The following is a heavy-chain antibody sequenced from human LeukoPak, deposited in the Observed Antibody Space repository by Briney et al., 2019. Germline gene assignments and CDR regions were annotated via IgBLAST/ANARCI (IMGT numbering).Heavy chain of an antibody. J-gene: IGHJ6*03. CDR2: IYYSGST. V-gene: IGHV4-59*01. CDR3: ASSGYSSSWYPKGYYYMDV. D-gene: IGHD6-13*01. Sequence: SETLSLTCTVSGGSISSYYWSWLRQPPGKGLKWSGYIYYSGSTNYNPSLKSRVTISVDTSKNQFSLKLSSVTAADTAVYYCASSGYSSSWYPKGYYYMDVWGKGTTVTVSS. CDR1: GGSISSYY.